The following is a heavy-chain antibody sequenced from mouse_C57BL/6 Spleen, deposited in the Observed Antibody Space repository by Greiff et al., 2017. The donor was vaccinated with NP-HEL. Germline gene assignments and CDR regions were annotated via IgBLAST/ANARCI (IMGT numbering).Heavy chain of an antibody. CDR3: ARTPYYYGSSPLDY. Sequence: EVQRVESVAELVRPGASVKLSCTASGFNIKNTYMHWVKQRPEQGLEWIGRIDPANGNTKYAPKFQGKATITADTSSNTAYLQLSSLTSEDTAIYYCARTPYYYGSSPLDYWGQGTTLTVSS. CDR2: IDPANGNT. D-gene: IGHD1-1*01. V-gene: IGHV14-3*01. CDR1: GFNIKNTY. J-gene: IGHJ2*01.